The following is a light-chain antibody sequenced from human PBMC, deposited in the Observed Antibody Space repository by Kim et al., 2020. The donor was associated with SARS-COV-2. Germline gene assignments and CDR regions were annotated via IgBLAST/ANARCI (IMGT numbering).Light chain of an antibody. V-gene: IGKV3-11*01. CDR3: QQRNNWPPT. CDR2: DAS. J-gene: IGKJ5*01. Sequence: EIVLTQSPATLSLPPGERATLSCRASQSVSSYLAWYQQKPAQAPRLLIYDASNRATGIPARFSGSGSGTDFTLTISSLEPEDFALYYCQQRNNWPPTFGQGTRLEIK. CDR1: QSVSSY.